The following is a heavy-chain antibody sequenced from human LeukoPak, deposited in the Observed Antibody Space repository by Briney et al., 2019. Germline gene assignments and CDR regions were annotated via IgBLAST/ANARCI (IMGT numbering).Heavy chain of an antibody. V-gene: IGHV1-69*13. CDR2: IIPIFGTA. J-gene: IGHJ4*02. Sequence: ASVKVSCKASGGTFSSYAISWVRQAPGQGLEWMGGIIPIFGTANYAQKFQGRVTITADESTSTAYMELSSLRSEDTAVYYCAKYKSMVRGVIILDYWGQGTLVTVSS. D-gene: IGHD3-10*01. CDR1: GGTFSSYA. CDR3: AKYKSMVRGVIILDY.